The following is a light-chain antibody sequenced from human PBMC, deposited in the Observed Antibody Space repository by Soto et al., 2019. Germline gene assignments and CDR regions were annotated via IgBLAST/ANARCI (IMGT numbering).Light chain of an antibody. CDR1: QNVSHW. CDR2: DVS. CDR3: QQYYGFPRT. V-gene: IGKV1-5*01. Sequence: DIQMTQSPSTLSASIGDRVTITCRASQNVSHWLAWYRQKPGKAPNLLIYDVSSSESGVPSRFSGSGSGTEFTLTVSSLQPDDFATYFCQQYYGFPRTFGQGTKVEIK. J-gene: IGKJ1*01.